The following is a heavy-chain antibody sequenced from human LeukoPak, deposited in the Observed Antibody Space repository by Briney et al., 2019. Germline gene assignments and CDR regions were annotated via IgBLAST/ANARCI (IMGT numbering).Heavy chain of an antibody. CDR3: ARRANLRYCSSTSCYSFYYYYYMDV. J-gene: IGHJ6*03. V-gene: IGHV4-4*09. D-gene: IGHD2-2*01. CDR2: IYTSGST. Sequence: TSETLSLTCTVSGGSISSYYWSWIRQPPGKGLEWIGYIYTSGSTNYDPSLKSRVTISVDTSKNQFSLKLSSVTAADTAVYYCARRANLRYCSSTSCYSFYYYYYMDVWGKGTTVTVSS. CDR1: GGSISSYY.